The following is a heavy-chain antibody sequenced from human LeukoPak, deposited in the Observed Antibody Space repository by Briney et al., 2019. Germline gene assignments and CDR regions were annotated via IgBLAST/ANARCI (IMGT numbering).Heavy chain of an antibody. J-gene: IGHJ3*02. CDR2: IYYSGST. Sequence: PSETLSLTCTVSGGSISSGGYYWSWIRHHPRKGLEWIGYIYYSGSTYYNPSLKSRVTISVDTSKNQFSLKLSSVTAADTAVYYCARAPSTYVFAFDIWGQGTMVTVSS. D-gene: IGHD3-10*02. CDR3: ARAPSTYVFAFDI. CDR1: GGSISSGGYY. V-gene: IGHV4-31*03.